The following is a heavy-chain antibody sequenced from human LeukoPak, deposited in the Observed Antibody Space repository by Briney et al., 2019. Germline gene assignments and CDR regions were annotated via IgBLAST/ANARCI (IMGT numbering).Heavy chain of an antibody. D-gene: IGHD6-6*01. V-gene: IGHV1-18*01. Sequence: ASVKVSCKASGYTFTSFGISWVQQAPGQGLEWLGWISTYNGNTINAQKLQGRVTMTTDTSTSTAYMELRTLRSDDSAVYYCATAYGSSSAVEYWGQGTLVTVSS. CDR3: ATAYGSSSAVEY. CDR1: GYTFTSFG. CDR2: ISTYNGNT. J-gene: IGHJ4*02.